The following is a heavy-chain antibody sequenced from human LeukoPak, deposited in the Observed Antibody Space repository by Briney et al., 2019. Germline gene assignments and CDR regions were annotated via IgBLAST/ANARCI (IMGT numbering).Heavy chain of an antibody. CDR2: ISWNGDSI. CDR1: GFSFDDYA. CDR3: AKAKWLQSPFDY. Sequence: QAGRSLRLSCAASGFSFDDYAMHWVRQAPGKGLEWVSGISWNGDSIGYADSVKGRFTISRDNAKNSLYLQMNSLRAEDTAFYYCAKAKWLQSPFDYWGQGTLVTVSS. D-gene: IGHD5-24*01. V-gene: IGHV3-9*01. J-gene: IGHJ4*02.